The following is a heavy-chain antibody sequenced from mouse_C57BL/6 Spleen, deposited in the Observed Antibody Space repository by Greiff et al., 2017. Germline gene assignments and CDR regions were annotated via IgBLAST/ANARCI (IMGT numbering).Heavy chain of an antibody. CDR3: ARYGYDDYFDY. V-gene: IGHV3-1*01. Sequence: VQLKESGPGMVKPSQSLSLTCTVTGYSITSGYDWHWIRHFPGNKLEWMGYISYSGSTNYNPSLKSRISITHDTSKNHFFLKLNSVTTEDTATYYCARYGYDDYFDYWGQGTTLTVSS. CDR1: GYSITSGYD. D-gene: IGHD2-2*01. J-gene: IGHJ2*01. CDR2: ISYSGST.